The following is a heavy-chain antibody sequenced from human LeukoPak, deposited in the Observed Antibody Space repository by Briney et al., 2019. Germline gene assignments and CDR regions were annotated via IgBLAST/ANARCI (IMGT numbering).Heavy chain of an antibody. V-gene: IGHV1-46*01. CDR1: GYSFTTYY. D-gene: IGHD2-2*01. CDR3: AREIVVVQSAMGFDP. Sequence: ASVKVSCKASGYSFTTYYIHWVRQAPGQGLEWMGVINPSGGSTSFAQKFQARLTMTRDTSTSTVYMELSGLSSEDTAVYYCAREIVVVQSAMGFDPWGQGTLVTVSS. J-gene: IGHJ5*02. CDR2: INPSGGST.